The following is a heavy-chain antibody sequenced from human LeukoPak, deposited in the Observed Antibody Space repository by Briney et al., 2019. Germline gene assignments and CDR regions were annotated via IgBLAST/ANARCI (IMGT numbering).Heavy chain of an antibody. CDR2: INPNSGGT. V-gene: IGHV1-2*02. J-gene: IGHJ4*02. CDR1: GYTFTGYY. CDR3: ARSSMSTLGGVIGIRLDD. D-gene: IGHD3-16*02. Sequence: ASVKVSCKASGYTFTGYYMHWVRQAPGQGLEWMGWINPNSGGTHYAQKSPGRVTMTRDTSISTAYMELSRLRSDDTAVYYCARSSMSTLGGVIGIRLDDWGQGTPVTVSS.